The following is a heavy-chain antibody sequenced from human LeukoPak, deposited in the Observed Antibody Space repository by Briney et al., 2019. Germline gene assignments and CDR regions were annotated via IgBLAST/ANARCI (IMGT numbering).Heavy chain of an antibody. CDR3: VRGGALYYDFWD. J-gene: IGHJ4*02. CDR2: INPNSGDT. Sequence: ASVKVSCKASGYTFTGYYMHWVRQAPGQGLEWMGWINPNSGDTNYAQKFQGRVTMTRDTSITTAYMELSRLRSDDTAMYYCVRGGALYYDFWDWGQGTLVTVSS. V-gene: IGHV1-2*02. D-gene: IGHD3-3*01. CDR1: GYTFTGYY.